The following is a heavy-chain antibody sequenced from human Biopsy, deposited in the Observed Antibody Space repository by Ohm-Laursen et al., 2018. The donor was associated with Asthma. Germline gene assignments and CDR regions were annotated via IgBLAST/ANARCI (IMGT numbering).Heavy chain of an antibody. D-gene: IGHD3-3*01. J-gene: IGHJ4*02. CDR2: ISYDGSNK. Sequence: SLRLSCAASGFSFSEFVMHWVRQAPGKGLEWVAVISYDGSNKYYADSVKGRFTISRDNSKNTLYLQMNSLRAEGTAVYYCASQSSGPDFWSGYYYFDYWGQGTLVTVSS. CDR3: ASQSSGPDFWSGYYYFDY. V-gene: IGHV3-30*03. CDR1: GFSFSEFV.